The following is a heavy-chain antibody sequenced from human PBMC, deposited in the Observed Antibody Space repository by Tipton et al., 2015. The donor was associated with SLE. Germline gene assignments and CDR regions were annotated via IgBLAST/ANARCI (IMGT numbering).Heavy chain of an antibody. CDR3: ARSEGIRDFFDY. V-gene: IGHV4-61*09. Sequence: TLSLTCTVSGGSISSGSYYWSWIRQPAGKGLEWIGHIYTSGGTNYNPSLKSRVTISVDTSKNLFSLKLSSVTAADTAVYYCARSEGIRDFFDYWGQGTLVTVSS. CDR2: IYTSGGT. CDR1: GGSISSGSYY. D-gene: IGHD2-15*01. J-gene: IGHJ4*02.